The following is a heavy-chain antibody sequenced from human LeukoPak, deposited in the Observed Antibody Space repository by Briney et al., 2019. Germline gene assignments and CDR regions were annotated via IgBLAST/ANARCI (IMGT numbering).Heavy chain of an antibody. CDR3: ARGREIHGGSDTNLDDY. V-gene: IGHV1-2*02. Sequence: GASVTVSCKASGYTFTGYFIHWVRQAPGQGLEWMGWIRPRSGDTSYAQKFQGRVTMTRDTSINTVDMDLSGLTSDDTAVFYCARGREIHGGSDTNLDDYWGQGTLVTVSS. J-gene: IGHJ4*02. CDR1: GYTFTGYF. CDR2: IRPRSGDT. D-gene: IGHD3-10*01.